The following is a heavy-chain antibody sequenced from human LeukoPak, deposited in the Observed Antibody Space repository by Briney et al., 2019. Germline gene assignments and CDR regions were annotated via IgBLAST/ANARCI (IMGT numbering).Heavy chain of an antibody. CDR1: GGSFSGYY. CDR2: INHSGST. V-gene: IGHV4-34*01. Sequence: SETLSLTCTVYGGSFSGYYWSWIRQPPGKGLEWIGEINHSGSTNYNRSLKSRDTISVDTSNNQFSLKLSSVTAADTAVYYCARGSAVTTFGFRYYYYYMDVWGKGTTVTISS. D-gene: IGHD3-16*01. J-gene: IGHJ6*03. CDR3: ARGSAVTTFGFRYYYYYMDV.